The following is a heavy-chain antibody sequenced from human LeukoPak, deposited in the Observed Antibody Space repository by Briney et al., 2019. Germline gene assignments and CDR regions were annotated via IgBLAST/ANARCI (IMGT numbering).Heavy chain of an antibody. Sequence: ASVKVSCKVSGYTLTELSMHWVRQAPGKGLEWMGGFDPEDGETIYAQKFQGRVTMTEDTSTDTAYMELRSLRSDDTAVYYCARAALDQWGYYYYMDVWGKGTTVTVSS. CDR3: ARAALDQWGYYYYMDV. V-gene: IGHV1-24*01. CDR2: FDPEDGET. CDR1: GYTLTELS. D-gene: IGHD1-26*01. J-gene: IGHJ6*03.